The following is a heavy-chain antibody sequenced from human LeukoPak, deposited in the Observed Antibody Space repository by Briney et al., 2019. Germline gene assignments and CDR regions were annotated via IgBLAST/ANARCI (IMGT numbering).Heavy chain of an antibody. V-gene: IGHV3-11*01. CDR1: GFTFSDYY. CDR2: ISGSGSTI. Sequence: GGSLRLSCAASGFTFSDYYMTWIRQAPGEGLEWLSYISGSGSTIYYADSVKGRFTISRDNAKNSLYLQMNSLRAEDTAVYYCARDRAPMGYYGMDVWGQGTTVTVSS. J-gene: IGHJ6*02. D-gene: IGHD3-10*01. CDR3: ARDRAPMGYYGMDV.